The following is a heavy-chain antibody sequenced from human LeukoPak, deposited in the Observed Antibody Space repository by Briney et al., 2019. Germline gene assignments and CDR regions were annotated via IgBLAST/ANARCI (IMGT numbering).Heavy chain of an antibody. CDR2: IYYSGST. J-gene: IGHJ4*02. CDR1: GGSISSSNW. Sequence: SETLSLTCAVSGGSISSSNWWSWIRQPPGKGLEWIGYIYYSGSTYYNPSLKSRVTISVDTSKNQFSLKLSSVTAADTAVYYCARDASDSSGLYWGQGTLVTVSS. V-gene: IGHV4-30-4*01. D-gene: IGHD6-19*01. CDR3: ARDASDSSGLY.